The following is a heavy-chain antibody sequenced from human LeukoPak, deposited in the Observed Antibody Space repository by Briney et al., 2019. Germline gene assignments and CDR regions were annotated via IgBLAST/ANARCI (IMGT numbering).Heavy chain of an antibody. D-gene: IGHD2-15*01. V-gene: IGHV4-61*02. J-gene: IGHJ6*03. CDR2: IYTSGST. CDR1: GGSISSGGYY. Sequence: SETLSLTCTVSGGSISSGGYYWSWIRQPAGKGLEWIGRIYTSGSTNYNPSLKSRVTISVDTSKNQFSLKLSSVTAADAAVYYCARDCSGGSCYSPYYYHYMDVWGKGTTVTVSS. CDR3: ARDCSGGSCYSPYYYHYMDV.